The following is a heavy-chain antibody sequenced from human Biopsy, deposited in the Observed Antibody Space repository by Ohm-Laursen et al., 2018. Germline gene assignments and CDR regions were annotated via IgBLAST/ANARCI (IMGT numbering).Heavy chain of an antibody. CDR3: ARGSGSYSRVMDV. CDR1: GDTSRNLA. J-gene: IGHJ6*02. D-gene: IGHD3-10*01. V-gene: IGHV1-69*11. CDR2: IFPIVGTE. Sequence: SVKVSCKASGDTSRNLAINWVRQAPGQGLEWVGRIFPIVGTEDHALKFKDRITINADESTNIAYMELSSLRSEDTAIYYCARGSGSYSRVMDVWGRGTTVIVSS.